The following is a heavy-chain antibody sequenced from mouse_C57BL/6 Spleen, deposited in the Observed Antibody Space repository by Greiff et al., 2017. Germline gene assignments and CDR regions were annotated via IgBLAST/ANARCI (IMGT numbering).Heavy chain of an antibody. CDR3: ARPPSGSSYWYFDV. V-gene: IGHV1-50*01. CDR1: GYTFTSYW. J-gene: IGHJ1*03. D-gene: IGHD1-1*01. CDR2: IDPSASYT. Sequence: QVQLQQPGAELVKPGASVKLSCKASGYTFTSYWMQWVKQRPGQGLEWIGEIDPSASYTNYNQKFKGKATLTVDTSPSTAYMQLSSLTSEDSAVYYCARPPSGSSYWYFDVWGTGTTVTVSS.